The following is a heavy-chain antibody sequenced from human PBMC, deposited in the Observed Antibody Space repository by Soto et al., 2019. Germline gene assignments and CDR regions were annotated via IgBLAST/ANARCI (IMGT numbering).Heavy chain of an antibody. CDR3: ARVQSGYDFAY. CDR1: GYTFTSYG. Sequence: QVQLVQSGAEVKKPGASVKVSCKASGYTFTSYGINWVRQAPGQGLEWMGWISAYNGNTHYAQKLQGRVTMTTDTSTSTADMELRSLRSDDKAVYYCARVQSGYDFAYWGQGTLVTVSS. D-gene: IGHD5-12*01. J-gene: IGHJ4*02. V-gene: IGHV1-18*01. CDR2: ISAYNGNT.